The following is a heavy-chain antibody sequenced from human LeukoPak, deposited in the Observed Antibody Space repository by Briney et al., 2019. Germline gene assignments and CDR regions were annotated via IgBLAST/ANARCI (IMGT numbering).Heavy chain of an antibody. CDR1: GGSISSSSYY. CDR3: ARDPSFKYCSGGSCYEYFDL. J-gene: IGHJ2*01. D-gene: IGHD2-15*01. V-gene: IGHV3-11*04. CDR2: ISSSGSTI. Sequence: LSLTCTVSGGSISSSSYYWGWIRQAPGKGLEWVSYISSSGSTIYYADSVKGRFTTSRDNAKNSLYLQMNSLRAEDTAVYYCARDPSFKYCSGGSCYEYFDLWGRGTLVTVSS.